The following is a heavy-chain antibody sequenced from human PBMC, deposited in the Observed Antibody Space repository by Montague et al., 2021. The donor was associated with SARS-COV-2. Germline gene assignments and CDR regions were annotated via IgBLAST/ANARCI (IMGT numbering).Heavy chain of an antibody. CDR1: GGSFSNYY. V-gene: IGHV4-34*01. CDR3: ARGRQPVVVPGAGPAGRAFDI. Sequence: SETLSLTCAISGGSFSNYYWSWIRQPPGKGLEWIGEVNQSGTTIYNPSVKSGVTISEDTSENQFYLRLNSVTAADTAVYYCARGRQPVVVPGAGPAGRAFDIWSQGTMVTVSS. J-gene: IGHJ3*02. D-gene: IGHD2-2*01. CDR2: VNQSGTT.